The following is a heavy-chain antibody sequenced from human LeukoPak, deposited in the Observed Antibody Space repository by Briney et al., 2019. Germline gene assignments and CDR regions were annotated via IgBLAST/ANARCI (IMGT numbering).Heavy chain of an antibody. CDR1: GYSFITYY. V-gene: IGHV1-46*01. CDR2: INPSGGRT. CDR3: ARDRSGYDY. D-gene: IGHD5-12*01. J-gene: IGHJ4*02. Sequence: ASVKVSCKASGYSFITYYMHWVRQAPGQGLEWMGTINPSGGRTTYAQNFQGRITVTRDTSTSTVYMELSSLRFEDTAVYYRARDRSGYDYWGQGTLVTVSS.